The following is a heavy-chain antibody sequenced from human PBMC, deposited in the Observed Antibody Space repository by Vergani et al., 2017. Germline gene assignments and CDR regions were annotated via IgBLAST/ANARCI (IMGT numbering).Heavy chain of an antibody. CDR1: GGSISSASYS. Sequence: QVQLQESGPGLVKPSQTLSLTCTVSGGSISSASYSWSWIRQPAGKGLEWIGRIYTSGSTNYNPSLKSRVTISVDTSKNQFSLKLSSVTAADTAVYYCARVHGIFGVVIVDVWGKGTTVTVSS. CDR2: IYTSGST. CDR3: ARVHGIFGVVIVDV. D-gene: IGHD3-3*01. V-gene: IGHV4-61*02. J-gene: IGHJ6*04.